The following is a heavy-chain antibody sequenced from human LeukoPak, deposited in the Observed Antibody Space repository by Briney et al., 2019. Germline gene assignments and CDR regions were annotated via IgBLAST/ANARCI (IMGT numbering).Heavy chain of an antibody. J-gene: IGHJ4*02. D-gene: IGHD3-9*01. CDR2: ISGSGGST. CDR1: GFTFSSYA. V-gene: IGHV3-23*01. CDR3: AKSYYDILTSSFDY. Sequence: PGGSLRLSCAASGFTFSSYAMSWVRQAPGKGLEWVSAISGSGGSTYYADSVKGRFTISRDNSKNTLYLQMNSLRAEDTAVCYCAKSYYDILTSSFDYWGQGTLVTVSS.